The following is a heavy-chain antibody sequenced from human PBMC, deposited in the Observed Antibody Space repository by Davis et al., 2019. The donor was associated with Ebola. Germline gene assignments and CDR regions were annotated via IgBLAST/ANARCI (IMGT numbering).Heavy chain of an antibody. CDR2: ISSSSSYP. CDR3: ARTMVRGVIWFDP. V-gene: IGHV3-11*06. Sequence: GGSLRLSCAASGFTLSGYDMTWIRQAPGKGLEWLSDISSSSSYPNYADSVKGRFTISRDNAKNSLYLQMNSLRAEDTAVYYCARTMVRGVIWFDPWGQGTLVTVSS. J-gene: IGHJ5*02. D-gene: IGHD3-10*01. CDR1: GFTLSGYD.